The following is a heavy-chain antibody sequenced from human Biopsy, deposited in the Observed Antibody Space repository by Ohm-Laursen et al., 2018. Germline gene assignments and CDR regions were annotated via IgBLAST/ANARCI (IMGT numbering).Heavy chain of an antibody. CDR3: ARLNSGTYDASDL. CDR1: GFALNLYE. D-gene: IGHD1-26*01. J-gene: IGHJ3*01. CDR2: IYGGGSPV. V-gene: IGHV3-48*03. Sequence: GSLRLSCAASGFALNLYEMNWVRQAPGKGMEWISYIYGGGSPVSYADSVKGRFTISRDNAQNSLYLHMNSLRAEDAAVYYCARLNSGTYDASDLWGQGTMVIVSS.